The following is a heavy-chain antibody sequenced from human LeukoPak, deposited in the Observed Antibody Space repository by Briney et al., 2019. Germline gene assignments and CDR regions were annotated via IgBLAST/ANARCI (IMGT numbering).Heavy chain of an antibody. V-gene: IGHV3-30*18. CDR3: AKDLKAGPDY. D-gene: IGHD6-19*01. CDR1: GFTFSSYG. Sequence: GGSLRLSCAASGFTFSSYGMHWVRQAPGKGLEWVAVISYDGSNKYYADSVKGRFTISRDNSKNTLYLQMNSLRAEDTAVYYCAKDLKAGPDYWGQGTLVTVSS. J-gene: IGHJ4*02. CDR2: ISYDGSNK.